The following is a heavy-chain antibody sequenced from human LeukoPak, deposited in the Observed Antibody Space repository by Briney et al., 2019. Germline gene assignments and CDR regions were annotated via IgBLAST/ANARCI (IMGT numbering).Heavy chain of an antibody. CDR2: ISYDGSNK. CDR3: ANQILGVVY. CDR1: GFTFSTYG. V-gene: IGHV3-30*18. Sequence: GRSLRLSCAASGFTFSTYGMHWVRQAPGRGLEWVAVISYDGSNKNYADSVKGRFTISRDNSKNTLYLQMNSLRAEDTAVYYCANQILGVVYWGQGTLVTVSS. J-gene: IGHJ4*02. D-gene: IGHD3-3*01.